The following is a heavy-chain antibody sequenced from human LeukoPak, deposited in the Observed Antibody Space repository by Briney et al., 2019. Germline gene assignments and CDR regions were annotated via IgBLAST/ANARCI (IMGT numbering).Heavy chain of an antibody. CDR1: GFTFTGYY. V-gene: IGHV1-2*02. CDR3: ARDYLFSPGYPVLYFDY. D-gene: IGHD1-1*01. Sequence: GASVKVSCKASGFTFTGYYMHWVRQAPGQGLEGMGWINPNSGGTNYAQKFQGRVTMTRDTSISTAYMELSRLRSDDTAVYYCARDYLFSPGYPVLYFDYWGQGTLVTVSS. J-gene: IGHJ4*02. CDR2: INPNSGGT.